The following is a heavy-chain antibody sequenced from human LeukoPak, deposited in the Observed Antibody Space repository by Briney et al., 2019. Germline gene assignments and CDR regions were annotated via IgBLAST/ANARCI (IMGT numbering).Heavy chain of an antibody. Sequence: SETLSLTCTVSGGSISSGDYYWSWIRQPPGKGLEWIGSIYYSGSTYYNPSLKSRVTISVDTSKNQFSLKLSSVTAADTAVYYCASFSSSWYQDYYYGMDVWGQGTTVTVSS. CDR1: GGSISSGDYY. CDR3: ASFSSSWYQDYYYGMDV. D-gene: IGHD6-13*01. V-gene: IGHV4-39*01. J-gene: IGHJ6*02. CDR2: IYYSGST.